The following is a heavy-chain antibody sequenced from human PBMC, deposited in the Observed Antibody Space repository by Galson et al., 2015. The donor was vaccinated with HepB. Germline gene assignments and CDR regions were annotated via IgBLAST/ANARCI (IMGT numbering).Heavy chain of an antibody. CDR3: ATDYQRMVPNWQDDY. D-gene: IGHD7-27*01. J-gene: IGHJ4*02. CDR1: GYTFTDYY. Sequence: VKVSCKVSGYTFTDYYMHWVQQAPGKGLEWMGLVDPEDGETIYAEKFQGRVTITADTSTDTAYMELSSLRYEDTAVYYCATDYQRMVPNWQDDYWRQGTLVTVS. CDR2: VDPEDGET. V-gene: IGHV1-69-2*01.